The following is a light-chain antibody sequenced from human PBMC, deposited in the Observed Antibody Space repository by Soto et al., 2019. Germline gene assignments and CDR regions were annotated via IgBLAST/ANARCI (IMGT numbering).Light chain of an antibody. V-gene: IGKV4-1*01. J-gene: IGKJ3*01. CDR2: WAS. Sequence: DIVMTQSPDSLAVSLGEWASINCKSSQSVLYSSNNKNYLAWYQQKPGQPPKLLIYWASTRESGVPDRFSGSGSGTDFTLTISSLQAEDVAFYYCQQYYSTPRTFGPGTKVDIK. CDR1: QSVLYSSNNKNY. CDR3: QQYYSTPRT.